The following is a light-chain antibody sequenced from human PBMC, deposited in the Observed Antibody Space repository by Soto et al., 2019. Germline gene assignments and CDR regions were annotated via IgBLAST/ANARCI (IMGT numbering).Light chain of an antibody. Sequence: HSALTQPASVSGSPGQSITISCTGTSSDVGGYNYVSWYQQHPGKAPKLMIFDVSNRPSGVSNRFSASKSGNTASLTISGLQAEDEADYYCSSYTSSSTLVIFGGGTQLTVL. V-gene: IGLV2-14*01. CDR3: SSYTSSSTLVI. CDR2: DVS. CDR1: SSDVGGYNY. J-gene: IGLJ2*01.